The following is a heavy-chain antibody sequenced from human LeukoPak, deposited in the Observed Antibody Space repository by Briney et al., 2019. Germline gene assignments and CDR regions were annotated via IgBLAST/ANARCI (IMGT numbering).Heavy chain of an antibody. V-gene: IGHV4-34*01. Sequence: SETLSLTCAVYGGSFSGYYWSWIRQPPGKGLEWIGEINHSGSTNYNPSLKSRVTISVDTSKNQFSLKLSSVTAADTAVYYCARGRPPRGITMVRGVVPLGPWFDPWGQGTLVTVSS. D-gene: IGHD3-10*01. CDR1: GGSFSGYY. CDR3: ARGRPPRGITMVRGVVPLGPWFDP. CDR2: INHSGST. J-gene: IGHJ5*02.